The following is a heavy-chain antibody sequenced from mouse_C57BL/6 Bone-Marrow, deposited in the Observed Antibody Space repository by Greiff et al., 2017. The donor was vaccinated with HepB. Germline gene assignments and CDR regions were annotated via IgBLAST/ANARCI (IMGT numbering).Heavy chain of an antibody. CDR2: INPSSGYT. J-gene: IGHJ4*01. V-gene: IGHV1-4*01. CDR3: ARWERGEKKFDYYAMDY. CDR1: GYTFTSYT. Sequence: VQLQQSGAELARPGASVKMSCKASGYTFTSYTMHWVKQRPGQGLEWIGYINPSSGYTTYNQKFKDKATLTADKSSSTAYMQLSSLTSEDSAVYYCARWERGEKKFDYYAMDYWGQGTSVTVSS. D-gene: IGHD4-1*01.